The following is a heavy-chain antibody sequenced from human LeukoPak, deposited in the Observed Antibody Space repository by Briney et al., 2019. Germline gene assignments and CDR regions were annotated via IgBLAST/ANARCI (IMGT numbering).Heavy chain of an antibody. V-gene: IGHV4-59*12. D-gene: IGHD3-22*01. Sequence: PSETLSLTCTVSGGSISGFFWSWIRQSPDKGLEWIGYVFDSRISDYNPSLKSRVTMSVDTSRRSFSLNVTSVTAADTAVYFCARTDSRGSRHNDYLGRGTLVIVSS. CDR1: GGSISGFF. CDR3: ARTDSRGSRHNDY. CDR2: VFDSRIS. J-gene: IGHJ4*02.